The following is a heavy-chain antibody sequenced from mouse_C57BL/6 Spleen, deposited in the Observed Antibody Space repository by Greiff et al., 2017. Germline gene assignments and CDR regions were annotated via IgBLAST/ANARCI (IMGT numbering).Heavy chain of an antibody. CDR2: IDPSDSYT. J-gene: IGHJ4*01. V-gene: IGHV1-69*01. CDR3: ARRGRYTSYAMDY. Sequence: QVHVKQPGAELVMPGASVKLSCKASGYTFTSYWMHWVKQRPGQGLEWIGEIDPSDSYTNYNQKFKGKSTLTVDKSSSTAYMQLSSLTSEDSAVYYCARRGRYTSYAMDYWGQGTSVTVSS. D-gene: IGHD1-1*01. CDR1: GYTFTSYW.